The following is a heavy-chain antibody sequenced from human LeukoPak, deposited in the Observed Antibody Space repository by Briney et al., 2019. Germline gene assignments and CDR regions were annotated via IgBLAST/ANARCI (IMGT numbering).Heavy chain of an antibody. CDR3: ARDAMVTGFDY. D-gene: IGHD5-18*01. Sequence: PSETLSRTCAVSGVSISSGGYSWSWIRQPPGKGLEWIGYIYHSGSTYYNPSLKSRVTTSVDRSKNQFSLKLSSVTAADTAVYYCARDAMVTGFDYWGQGTLVTVSS. CDR1: GVSISSGGYS. J-gene: IGHJ4*02. V-gene: IGHV4-30-2*01. CDR2: IYHSGST.